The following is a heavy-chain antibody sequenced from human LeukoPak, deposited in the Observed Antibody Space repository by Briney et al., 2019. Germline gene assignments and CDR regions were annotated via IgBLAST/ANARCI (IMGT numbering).Heavy chain of an antibody. CDR2: IIPIFGTA. CDR3: ATVLYCGGDCYYYGMDV. D-gene: IGHD2-21*01. V-gene: IGHV1-69*13. J-gene: IGHJ6*02. CDR1: GGTFSSYA. Sequence: GASVKVSCKASGGTFSSYAISWVRQAPGQGLEWMGGIIPIFGTANYAQKFQGRVTITADESTSTAYMELSSLRSEDTAVYYCATVLYCGGDCYYYGMDVWGQGTTVTVSS.